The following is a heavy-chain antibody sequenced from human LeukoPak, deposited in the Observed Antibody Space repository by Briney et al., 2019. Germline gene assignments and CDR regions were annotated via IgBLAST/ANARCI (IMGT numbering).Heavy chain of an antibody. CDR3: ASLCSSSWPPREYYFRY. CDR1: GGTFSSYA. CDR2: IIPIFGTA. J-gene: IGHJ4*02. V-gene: IGHV1-69*06. D-gene: IGHD6-13*01. Sequence: SVKVSRKASGGTFSSYAISWVRQAPGQGLEWMGGIIPIFGTANYAQKFQGRVTITADKSPSTAYMELSSLRPEDTAMYYCASLCSSSWPPREYYFRYWGQGNLVTVLS.